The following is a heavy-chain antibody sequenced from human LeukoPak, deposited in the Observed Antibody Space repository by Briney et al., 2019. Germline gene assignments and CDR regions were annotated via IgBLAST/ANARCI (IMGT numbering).Heavy chain of an antibody. CDR3: ARANHYSSSWRNYYYGMDV. CDR1: GYTFTSYG. CDR2: ISAYNGNT. Sequence: ASVKVSCKASGYTFTSYGISWVRPAPGQGLEWMGWISAYNGNTNYAQKLQGRVTMTTDTSTSTAYMELRSLRSDDTAVYYCARANHYSSSWRNYYYGMDVWGQGTTVTVSS. V-gene: IGHV1-18*01. J-gene: IGHJ6*02. D-gene: IGHD6-13*01.